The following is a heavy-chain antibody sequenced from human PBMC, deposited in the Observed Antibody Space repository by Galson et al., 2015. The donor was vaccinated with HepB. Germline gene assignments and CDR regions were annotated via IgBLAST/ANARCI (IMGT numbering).Heavy chain of an antibody. D-gene: IGHD2-2*01. V-gene: IGHV1-2*02. Sequence: SVKVSCKASGYSFSGYYMHWVRQAPGQGLEWMGWINPNSGGTNYAQKFQGRVTMTRDTSISTAYMELSRLRSDDTAVYYCARGLPSHRIVVVPAARSPLMDVWGQGTTVTVSS. J-gene: IGHJ6*02. CDR3: ARGLPSHRIVVVPAARSPLMDV. CDR1: GYSFSGYY. CDR2: INPNSGGT.